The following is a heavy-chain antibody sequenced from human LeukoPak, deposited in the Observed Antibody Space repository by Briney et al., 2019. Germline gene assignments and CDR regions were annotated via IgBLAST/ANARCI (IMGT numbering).Heavy chain of an antibody. CDR3: ARGRIVVVPAATGRSDAFDI. D-gene: IGHD2-2*01. Sequence: PSETLSLTCTVSGGSISRSNYFWGWIRQPPGKGLEWIGSIYYSGSTYYNPSLRSRVTISVDTSKNQFSLKLSSVTAADTAVYYCARGRIVVVPAATGRSDAFDIWGQGTMVTVSS. CDR2: IYYSGST. V-gene: IGHV4-39*07. CDR1: GGSISRSNYF. J-gene: IGHJ3*02.